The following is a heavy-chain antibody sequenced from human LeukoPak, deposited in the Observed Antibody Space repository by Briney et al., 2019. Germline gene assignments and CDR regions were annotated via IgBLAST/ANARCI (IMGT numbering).Heavy chain of an antibody. CDR3: ARDRGYRSGGSCYTGFYY. CDR1: GFTVSNDY. CDR2: IYSGGST. D-gene: IGHD2-15*01. Sequence: GGSLRLSCAASGFTVSNDYITWIRQAPGKGLEWVSVIYSGGSTYYADSVKGRFTISRDNSKNTLYLQMNSLRAEDTAVYYCARDRGYRSGGSCYTGFYYWGQGTLVTVSS. V-gene: IGHV3-66*01. J-gene: IGHJ4*02.